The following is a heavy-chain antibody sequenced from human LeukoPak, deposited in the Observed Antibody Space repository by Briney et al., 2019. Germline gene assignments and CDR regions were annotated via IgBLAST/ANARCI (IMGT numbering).Heavy chain of an antibody. CDR3: ARGGFLEWLLNDAFDI. Sequence: SETLSLTCTVSGGSISSYYWSWIRQPPGKGLEWLGYIYYSGSTNYNPSLKSRVTISVDTSKNQFSLKLSSVTAADTAVYYCARGGFLEWLLNDAFDIWGQGTMVTVSS. V-gene: IGHV4-59*01. J-gene: IGHJ3*02. D-gene: IGHD3-3*01. CDR2: IYYSGST. CDR1: GGSISSYY.